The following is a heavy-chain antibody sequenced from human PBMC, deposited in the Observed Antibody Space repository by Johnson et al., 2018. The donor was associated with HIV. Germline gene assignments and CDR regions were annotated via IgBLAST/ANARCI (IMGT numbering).Heavy chain of an antibody. V-gene: IGHV3-13*01. CDR2: IGTADDT. Sequence: VQLVESGGGLVQPGGSLRLSCAASGFTFSSYDMHWVRQATGKGLEWVSAIGTADDTYYPGSVKGRFTISRENAKNSLYLQMNSLRADDTAVYYCARSYPGSASVYRDAFDIWGPGTVVTVSS. J-gene: IGHJ3*02. D-gene: IGHD4-11*01. CDR3: ARSYPGSASVYRDAFDI. CDR1: GFTFSSYD.